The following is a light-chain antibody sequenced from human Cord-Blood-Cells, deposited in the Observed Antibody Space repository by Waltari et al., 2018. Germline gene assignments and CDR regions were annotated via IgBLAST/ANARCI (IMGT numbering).Light chain of an antibody. CDR2: DVS. Sequence: QSALTQPASVSGSPGQSITISCTRTSSAVGSYQYVSRYQHHPGKAPKLMIYDVSNRPSGVSTLFSGSKAGNTASLTISGLQAEDEADYYCSSYTSSSTNWVFGGGTKLTGL. CDR3: SSYTSSSTNWV. J-gene: IGLJ3*02. CDR1: SSAVGSYQY. V-gene: IGLV2-14*03.